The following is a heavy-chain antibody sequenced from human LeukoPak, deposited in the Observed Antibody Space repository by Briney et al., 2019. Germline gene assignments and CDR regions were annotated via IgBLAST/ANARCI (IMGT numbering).Heavy chain of an antibody. CDR2: INPYSGGT. D-gene: IGHD3-10*01. CDR1: GYTFTGYY. CDR3: ARSSRVRGADY. J-gene: IGHJ4*02. V-gene: IGHV1-2*02. Sequence: ASVKVSCKASGYTFTGYYMHWVRQAPGQGLEWMGWINPYSGGTNYAQKFQGRVTMTRDTSISTAYMELSRLRSDDTAVYYCARSSRVRGADYWGQGTLVTVSS.